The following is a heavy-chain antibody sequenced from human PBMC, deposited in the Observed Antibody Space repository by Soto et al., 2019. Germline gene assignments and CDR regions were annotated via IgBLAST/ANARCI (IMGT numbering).Heavy chain of an antibody. V-gene: IGHV1-8*01. J-gene: IGHJ3*02. Sequence: ASVKVSCKASGYTFTSYDINWVRQATGQGLEWMGWMNPNSGNTGYAQKFQGRVTMTRNTSISTAYMELSSLRSEDTAVYYCERGLTYYYDSSGYQIDAFDIWGQGTMVTVSS. CDR3: ERGLTYYYDSSGYQIDAFDI. CDR2: MNPNSGNT. D-gene: IGHD3-22*01. CDR1: GYTFTSYD.